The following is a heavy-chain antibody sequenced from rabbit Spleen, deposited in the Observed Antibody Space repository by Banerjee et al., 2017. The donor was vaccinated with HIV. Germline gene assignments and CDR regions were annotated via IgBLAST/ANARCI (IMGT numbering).Heavy chain of an antibody. CDR2: INAYTGKA. Sequence: QEQLVESGRGLVKPEGSLTLTCKASGFSFSDRDVMCWVRQAPGKGLQWIACINAYTGKAVYATWAKGRFTISRTSSTTVTLRMTSLTAADRATYFCARDLLGVIGWNFYLWGPGTLVTVS. CDR1: GFSFSDRDV. V-gene: IGHV1S45*01. J-gene: IGHJ4*01. D-gene: IGHD1-1*01. CDR3: ARDLLGVIGWNFYL.